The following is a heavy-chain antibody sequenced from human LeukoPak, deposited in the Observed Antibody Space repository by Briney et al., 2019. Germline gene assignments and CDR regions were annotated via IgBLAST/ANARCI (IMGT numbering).Heavy chain of an antibody. J-gene: IGHJ5*02. V-gene: IGHV1-18*01. CDR1: GYTFTTYG. CDR3: ARSYYYGSGTTDP. CDR2: ISAYNGNT. D-gene: IGHD3-10*01. Sequence: GASAKVSCKASGYTFTTYGINWVRQAPGQGLEWMGWISAYNGNTNYAQKLQGRVTMTTDTSTSTAYMELSRLRSDDTAVYYCARSYYYGSGTTDPWGQGTLVTVSS.